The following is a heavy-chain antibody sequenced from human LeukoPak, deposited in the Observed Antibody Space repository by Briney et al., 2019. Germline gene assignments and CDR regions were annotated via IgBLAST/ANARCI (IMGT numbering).Heavy chain of an antibody. CDR1: GFTFSFYA. V-gene: IGHV3-23*01. CDR2: VLDSGGST. Sequence: GGSLRLSCAASGFTFSFYAMSWVRQAPGQGLEWVSTVLDSGGSTYSADSVKGRFTISRDNSKNTLYLQMNSLRDEDTAVYYCAKSQGSMVRGLGGSYYFDYWGQGTLVSVSS. D-gene: IGHD3-10*01. CDR3: AKSQGSMVRGLGGSYYFDY. J-gene: IGHJ4*02.